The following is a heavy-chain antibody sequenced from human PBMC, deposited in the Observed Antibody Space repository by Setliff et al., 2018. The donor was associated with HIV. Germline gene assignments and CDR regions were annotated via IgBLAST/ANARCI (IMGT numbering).Heavy chain of an antibody. CDR2: IIPIFGTA. Sequence: SVKVSCKASGGTFSSYAISWVRQAPGQGLEWMGGIIPIFGTANYAQKFQGRVTITADESTSTAYMELGSLRPEDTAVYYCARGGNYYDSSGGFDYWGQGTLVTVSS. CDR3: ARGGNYYDSSGGFDY. J-gene: IGHJ4*02. CDR1: GGTFSSYA. V-gene: IGHV1-69*13. D-gene: IGHD3-22*01.